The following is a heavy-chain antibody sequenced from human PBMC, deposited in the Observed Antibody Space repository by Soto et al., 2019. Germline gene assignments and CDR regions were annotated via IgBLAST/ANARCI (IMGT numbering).Heavy chain of an antibody. J-gene: IGHJ4*02. V-gene: IGHV1-18*01. CDR1: GYTFTSYG. CDR2: ISAYNGNT. Sequence: QVQLVQSGPEVKKPGASVKVSCKASGYTFTSYGISWVRQAPRQWLEWMGWISAYNGNTNDAQKLQGRVTMTTDTSTSTACMELRSLSSDDTAVYYCARVDPPQLVRPDCWGQGTLVTVSS. CDR3: ARVDPPQLVRPDC. D-gene: IGHD6-13*01.